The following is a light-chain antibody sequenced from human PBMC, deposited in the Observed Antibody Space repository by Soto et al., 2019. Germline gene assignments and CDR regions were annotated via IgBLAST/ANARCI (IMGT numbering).Light chain of an antibody. Sequence: DIQVTQSPPSLSASGGDRFTISSLTMRDTENSLSWCQQVSRKAAKLLSYAASTLQSGVPSRFRGSGSGTSFTLTIKTLAPEDVATSYCQKYNKDPWILGQGTKVDIK. CDR1: RDTENS. V-gene: IGKV1-27*01. CDR3: QKYNKDPWI. CDR2: AAS. J-gene: IGKJ1*01.